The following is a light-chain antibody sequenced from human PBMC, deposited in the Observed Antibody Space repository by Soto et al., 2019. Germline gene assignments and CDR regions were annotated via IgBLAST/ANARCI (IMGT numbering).Light chain of an antibody. V-gene: IGKV1-9*01. J-gene: IGKJ4*01. Sequence: IQLTHSPSALSASVLYRVTITCLASQGITSYLAWYQQRPGKAPGLLIYSASTLQSGVPSRFSGSGYGTDFSLTISNLQPEDFATYYCQQLYSHPLTFGGGTKVDI. CDR2: SAS. CDR1: QGITSY. CDR3: QQLYSHPLT.